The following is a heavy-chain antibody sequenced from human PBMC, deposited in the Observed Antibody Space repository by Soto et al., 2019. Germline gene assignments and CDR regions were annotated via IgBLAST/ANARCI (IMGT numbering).Heavy chain of an antibody. CDR2: INPNGGNT. J-gene: IGHJ6*03. V-gene: IGHV1-46*01. CDR3: ARTGWSGYYSLYYYYYYYMDV. D-gene: IGHD3-3*01. Sequence: ASVKVSCKASGYTFTSYYMHWVRQAPGQGLEWMGRINPNGGNTSYAQKFQGRVTMTRNTSISTAYMELSSLRSEDTAVYYCARTGWSGYYSLYYYYYYYMDVWGKGTTVTVSS. CDR1: GYTFTSYY.